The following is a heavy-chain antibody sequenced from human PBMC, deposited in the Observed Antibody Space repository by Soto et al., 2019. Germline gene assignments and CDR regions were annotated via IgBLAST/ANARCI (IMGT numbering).Heavy chain of an antibody. D-gene: IGHD2-21*02. J-gene: IGHJ4*02. V-gene: IGHV5-51*01. Sequence: GESLKISCKGSGYSFPSYWIGWVRQMPGKGLEWMGIIYPADSDTRYSPYFQGHVTISADRSLNTAYLHFSSLQASDTAIYFCARQNHGGDSTYLDYWGQGALVTVSS. CDR1: GYSFPSYW. CDR3: ARQNHGGDSTYLDY. CDR2: IYPADSDT.